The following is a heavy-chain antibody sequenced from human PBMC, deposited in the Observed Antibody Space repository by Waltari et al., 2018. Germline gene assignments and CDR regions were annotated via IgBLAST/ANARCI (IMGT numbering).Heavy chain of an antibody. CDR1: EFTFSTYW. Sequence: EAQLVESGGGLVQPGGSLRLSCAVFEFTFSTYWMTWVRQAPGRGLEWVANINHDGREKNYVDSVKGRFTISRDNARNSLYLQMNSLRAEDTAVYYCATYRWLGYWGQGTLVTVSS. V-gene: IGHV3-7*03. CDR2: INHDGREK. J-gene: IGHJ4*02. D-gene: IGHD3-10*01. CDR3: ATYRWLGY.